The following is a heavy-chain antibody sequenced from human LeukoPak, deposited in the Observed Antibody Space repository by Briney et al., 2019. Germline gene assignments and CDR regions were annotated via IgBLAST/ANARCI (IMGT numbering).Heavy chain of an antibody. CDR2: ISNDGGGA. J-gene: IGHJ5*02. Sequence: GGSLRLSCAASGFIFNNYGLIWVRQAPGKGLEWVSAISNDGGGANYADFVRGRFTISRDNSKNTLFLQMNSLRAEDTALYYCAKGSSGYFADLWGQGTLVTVSS. CDR1: GFIFNNYG. V-gene: IGHV3-23*01. CDR3: AKGSSGYFADL. D-gene: IGHD3-22*01.